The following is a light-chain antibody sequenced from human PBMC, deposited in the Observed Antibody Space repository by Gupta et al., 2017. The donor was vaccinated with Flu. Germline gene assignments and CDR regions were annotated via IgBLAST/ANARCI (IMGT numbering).Light chain of an antibody. CDR1: QSISSY. V-gene: IGKV1-39*01. CDR3: QQSDSTPFT. Sequence: DIQMTQSPSSLSASVGDRVTITCRASQSISSYLNWYQQKPGKAPKLLIYAASRVQSGVPSRFSGSGSGTDFTLTISRLQPEDFATYYCQQSDSTPFTFGPGTKVDIK. CDR2: AAS. J-gene: IGKJ3*01.